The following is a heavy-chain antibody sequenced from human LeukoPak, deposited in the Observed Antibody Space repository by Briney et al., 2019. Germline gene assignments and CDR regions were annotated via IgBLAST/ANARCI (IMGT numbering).Heavy chain of an antibody. CDR3: ARGEGYCSSTSCSKFDP. J-gene: IGHJ5*02. D-gene: IGHD2-2*01. Sequence: SETLSLTCTVSGGSISSYYWSWIRQPAGKGLEWIGRIYTSGSTNYNPSLKSRVTISVDTSKNQLSLKLSSVTAADTAVYYCARGEGYCSSTSCSKFDPWGQGTLVTVSS. CDR2: IYTSGST. V-gene: IGHV4-4*07. CDR1: GGSISSYY.